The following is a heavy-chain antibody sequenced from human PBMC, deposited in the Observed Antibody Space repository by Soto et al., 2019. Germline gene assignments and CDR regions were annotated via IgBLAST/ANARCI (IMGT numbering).Heavy chain of an antibody. J-gene: IGHJ4*02. Sequence: QVQLQESGPGLVKPSQTLSLTCTVSGGSISSGDYYWSWIRQPPGKGLEWIGYIYYSGSTYYNPSLKSRVPIPVDTSKNQFSLKLSSVTAADTAVYYCARAGIAVAGTFDYWGQGTLVTVSS. CDR2: IYYSGST. CDR1: GGSISSGDYY. V-gene: IGHV4-30-4*01. CDR3: ARAGIAVAGTFDY. D-gene: IGHD6-19*01.